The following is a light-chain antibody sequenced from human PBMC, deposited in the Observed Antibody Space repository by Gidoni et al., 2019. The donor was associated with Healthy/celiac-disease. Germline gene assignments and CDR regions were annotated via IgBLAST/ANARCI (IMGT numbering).Light chain of an antibody. Sequence: DIQMTQSPSSLSASVGDRVTITCRASQSISSYLNWYQQKPGKAPKLLIYAASSLQSGVPSRFSGSGSGTDFTLTISSLQPEDFATYYCQQSYSTPRDTFGQGTMLEIK. J-gene: IGKJ2*01. CDR3: QQSYSTPRDT. V-gene: IGKV1-39*01. CDR2: AAS. CDR1: QSISSY.